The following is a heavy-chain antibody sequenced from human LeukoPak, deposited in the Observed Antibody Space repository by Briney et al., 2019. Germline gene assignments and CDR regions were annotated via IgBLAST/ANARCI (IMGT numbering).Heavy chain of an antibody. J-gene: IGHJ4*02. CDR2: ISGSGGDT. CDR1: GFTFDIYA. V-gene: IGHV3-23*01. CDR3: AKDSDYGDPWYCDS. D-gene: IGHD4-17*01. Sequence: PGGSLRLSCAASGFTFDIYAMSWVRQAPGKGLEWVSSISGSGGDTYYADSVKGRFTISRDSSKNTLYLQMNRLRAEDTAVYYCAKDSDYGDPWYCDSWGQGTLVTVSS.